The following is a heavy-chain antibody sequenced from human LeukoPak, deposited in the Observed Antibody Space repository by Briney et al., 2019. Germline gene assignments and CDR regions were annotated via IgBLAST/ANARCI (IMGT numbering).Heavy chain of an antibody. CDR1: GYTFTDYY. J-gene: IGHJ4*02. V-gene: IGHV1-69-2*01. D-gene: IGHD2-15*01. Sequence: ASVKVFCKVSGYTFTDYYMHWVQQAPGKGPEWMGLVDPEGGEKIYAEKFQGRVTITADTSTDTAYMELSSLRSEDTAVYYCATGGMRFIDYWGQGTLVTVSS. CDR3: ATGGMRFIDY. CDR2: VDPEGGEK.